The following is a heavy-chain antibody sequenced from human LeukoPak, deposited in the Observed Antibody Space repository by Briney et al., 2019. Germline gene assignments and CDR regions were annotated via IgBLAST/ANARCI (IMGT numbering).Heavy chain of an antibody. Sequence: PSETLSLTCTVSGGSVSSGSYYWSWIRQPPGKGLEWIGSIYYSGSTYYNPSLKSRVTISVDTSKNQFSLKLSSVTAADTAVYYCARLYGDYVNWFDPWGQGTLVTVSS. CDR1: GGSVSSGSYY. J-gene: IGHJ5*02. D-gene: IGHD4-17*01. V-gene: IGHV4-39*01. CDR3: ARLYGDYVNWFDP. CDR2: IYYSGST.